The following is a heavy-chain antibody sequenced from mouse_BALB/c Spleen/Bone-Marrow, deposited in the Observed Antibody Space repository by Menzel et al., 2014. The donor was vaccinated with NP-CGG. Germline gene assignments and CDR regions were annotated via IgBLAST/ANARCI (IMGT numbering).Heavy chain of an antibody. J-gene: IGHJ3*01. CDR2: INPDSSTI. CDR1: GFDFSRYR. CDR3: ASLHYYGFFAY. V-gene: IGHV4-1*02. D-gene: IGHD1-2*01. Sequence: VQLKESGGGLVQPGGSLKLSRAASGFDFSRYRMRWVRQAPGKRLEWIGEINPDSSTINYTPSLKDKFIISRDNAKNTLYLQMSKVRSEDTALYYCASLHYYGFFAYWGQGTLVTVSA.